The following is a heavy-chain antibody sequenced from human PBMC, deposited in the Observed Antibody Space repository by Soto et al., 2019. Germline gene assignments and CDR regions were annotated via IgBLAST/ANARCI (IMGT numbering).Heavy chain of an antibody. Sequence: PSETLSLTCTVSGGSISSSSYYWGWIRQPPGKGLEWIGSIYYSGSTYYDPSLKSRVTISVDTSKNQFSLKLSSVTAADTAVYYCARPVIGNYYYGMDVWGQGTTVTVSS. D-gene: IGHD3-16*02. CDR3: ARPVIGNYYYGMDV. J-gene: IGHJ6*02. CDR2: IYYSGST. V-gene: IGHV4-39*01. CDR1: GGSISSSSYY.